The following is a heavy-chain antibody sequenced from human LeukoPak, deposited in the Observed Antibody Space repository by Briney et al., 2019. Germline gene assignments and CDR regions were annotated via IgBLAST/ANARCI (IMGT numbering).Heavy chain of an antibody. D-gene: IGHD3-22*01. J-gene: IGHJ4*02. V-gene: IGHV3-23*01. Sequence: GGSLRLSCAASGFTFSSYGMSWVRQAPGKGLELVSAISGSGGSTYYADSVKGRFTISRDNSKNTLYLQMNSLRAEDTAVYYCAKSYYDSSGYRGDLEYWGQGTLVTVSS. CDR2: ISGSGGST. CDR1: GFTFSSYG. CDR3: AKSYYDSSGYRGDLEY.